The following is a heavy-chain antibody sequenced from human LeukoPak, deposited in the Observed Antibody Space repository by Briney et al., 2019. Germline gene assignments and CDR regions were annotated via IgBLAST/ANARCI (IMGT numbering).Heavy chain of an antibody. CDR1: GFTFSSYA. CDR3: AKDFYDYGDIAFDI. V-gene: IGHV3-30*02. J-gene: IGHJ3*02. Sequence: GGSLRLSCAASGFTFSSYAMSWVRQAPGKGLEWVAFIRYDGSNKYYADSVKGRFTISRDNSKNTLYLQMNSLRAEDTAVYYCAKDFYDYGDIAFDIWGQGTMVTVSS. CDR2: IRYDGSNK. D-gene: IGHD4-17*01.